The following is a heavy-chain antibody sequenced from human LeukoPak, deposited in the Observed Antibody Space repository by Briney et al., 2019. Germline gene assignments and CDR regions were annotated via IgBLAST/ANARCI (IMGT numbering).Heavy chain of an antibody. Sequence: GGSLRLSCAASGFTFISYAMSWIRQAPGKGLEWVSAISGGGGSIYYADSVKGRFTISRDNSKNTVYLQMNSLRAEDTAVYYCARDMPVPSWGQGTLVTVSS. CDR1: GFTFISYA. D-gene: IGHD2-2*01. V-gene: IGHV3-23*01. CDR2: ISGGGGSI. CDR3: ARDMPVPS. J-gene: IGHJ5*02.